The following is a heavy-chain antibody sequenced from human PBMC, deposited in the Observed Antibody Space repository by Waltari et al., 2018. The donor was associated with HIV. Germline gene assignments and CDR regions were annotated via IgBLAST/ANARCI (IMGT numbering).Heavy chain of an antibody. CDR2: IYYSGST. D-gene: IGHD2-15*01. CDR1: GGSISSSSYY. Sequence: QLQLQESGPGLVKPSETLSLTCTVSGGSISSSSYYWGWIRQPPGKGLEWIGSIYYSGSTYYNPSLKSRVTISVDTSKNQFSLKLSSVTAADTAVYYCARRMAYGGKRDFDYWGQGTLVTVSS. J-gene: IGHJ4*02. CDR3: ARRMAYGGKRDFDY. V-gene: IGHV4-39*01.